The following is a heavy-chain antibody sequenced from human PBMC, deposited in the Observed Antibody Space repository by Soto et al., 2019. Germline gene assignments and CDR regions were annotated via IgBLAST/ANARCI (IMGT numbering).Heavy chain of an antibody. Sequence: QVQLVQSGAEVKKPGASVKVSCKASGYTFTTFGISWVRQAPGQGLEWMGWISTYNGNTYYAPKFQGRVTVTTDTSTSTAYMELRSLRSDDTAVYYCGREYCRGGRCYSPDYWGQGTPVTVSS. CDR1: GYTFTTFG. CDR3: GREYCRGGRCYSPDY. V-gene: IGHV1-18*01. J-gene: IGHJ4*02. CDR2: ISTYNGNT. D-gene: IGHD2-15*01.